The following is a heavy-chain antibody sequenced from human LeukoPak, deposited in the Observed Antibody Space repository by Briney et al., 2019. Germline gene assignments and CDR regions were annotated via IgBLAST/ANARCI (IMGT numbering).Heavy chain of an antibody. CDR3: AKKMGYNSGAFDI. CDR1: GFTFSSYA. J-gene: IGHJ3*02. Sequence: PGGSLRLSCAASGFTFSSYAMSWARQAPGKGLEWVSAISGSGGSTYYADSVKGRFAISRDDSKNTLYLQMNSLRAEDTAVYYCAKKMGYNSGAFDIWGQGTMVTVSS. D-gene: IGHD1-20*01. V-gene: IGHV3-23*01. CDR2: ISGSGGST.